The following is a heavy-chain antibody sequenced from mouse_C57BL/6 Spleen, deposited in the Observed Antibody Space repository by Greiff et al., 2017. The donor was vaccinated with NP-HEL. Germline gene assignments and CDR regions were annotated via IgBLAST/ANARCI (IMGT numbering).Heavy chain of an antibody. CDR3: AKGMVTTRYYYAMDY. CDR1: GFSLTSYG. Sequence: VQLQQSGPGLVQPSQSLSITCTVSGFSLTSYGVHWVRQPPGKGLEWLGVIWSGGSTDYNAAFISRLSISKDNSKSQVFFKMNSLQADDTAIYYCAKGMVTTRYYYAMDYWGQGTSVTVSS. J-gene: IGHJ4*01. CDR2: IWSGGST. D-gene: IGHD2-2*01. V-gene: IGHV2-4*01.